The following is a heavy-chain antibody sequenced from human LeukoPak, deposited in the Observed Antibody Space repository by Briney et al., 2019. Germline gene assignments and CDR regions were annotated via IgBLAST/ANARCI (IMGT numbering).Heavy chain of an antibody. D-gene: IGHD3-10*01. Sequence: GGSLRLSCAASGFTVSSNYMSWVRQAPGKGLEWVSVIYSGGSTYYADSVKGRFTISRDNPKNTLYLQMNSLRAEDTAVYYCASQLLWFYYYGMDVWGQGTTVTVSS. V-gene: IGHV3-66*04. CDR2: IYSGGST. CDR1: GFTVSSNY. CDR3: ASQLLWFYYYGMDV. J-gene: IGHJ6*02.